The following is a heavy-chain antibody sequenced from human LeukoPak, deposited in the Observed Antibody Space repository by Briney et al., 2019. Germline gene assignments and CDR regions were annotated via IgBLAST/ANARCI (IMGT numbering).Heavy chain of an antibody. Sequence: PGGPLRLSCAASGFTFSSYAMSWVRQAPGKGLEWVSAISGSGGSTYYADSVKGRFTISRDNSKNTLYLQMNSLRAEDTAVYYRAKDDTRFPNYYYYYGMDVWGQGTTVTVSS. CDR2: ISGSGGST. CDR3: AKDDTRFPNYYYYYGMDV. J-gene: IGHJ6*02. CDR1: GFTFSSYA. V-gene: IGHV3-23*01.